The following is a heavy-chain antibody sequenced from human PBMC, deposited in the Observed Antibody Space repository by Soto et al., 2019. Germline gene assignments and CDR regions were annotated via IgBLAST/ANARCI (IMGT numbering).Heavy chain of an antibody. CDR2: INPTGGAT. J-gene: IGHJ3*01. Sequence: ASVKVSCKASGYTFSDYFMHLVRQAPGQGIEWVGLINPTGGATSYPQKFQGSVSLTVDTSTTTFYMELRSLRSDDTAVYYCARGRQNWRRNDVFDFWGRG. CDR1: GYTFSDYF. D-gene: IGHD1-1*01. V-gene: IGHV1-46*01. CDR3: ARGRQNWRRNDVFDF.